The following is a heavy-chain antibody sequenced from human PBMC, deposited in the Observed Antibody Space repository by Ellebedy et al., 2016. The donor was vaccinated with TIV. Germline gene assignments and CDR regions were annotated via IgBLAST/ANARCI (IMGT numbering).Heavy chain of an antibody. V-gene: IGHV4-59*01. D-gene: IGHD1-14*01. J-gene: IGHJ6*02. CDR1: GDSITSYY. CDR2: IYYSGST. Sequence: SETLSLTCTVSGDSITSYYWSWIRQPPGKGLEWIGYIYYSGSTNYNPSLKSRVTISVDTSKNQFSLKLSSVTAADTAVYYCARAPISYYYGMDVWGQGTTVTVSS. CDR3: ARAPISYYYGMDV.